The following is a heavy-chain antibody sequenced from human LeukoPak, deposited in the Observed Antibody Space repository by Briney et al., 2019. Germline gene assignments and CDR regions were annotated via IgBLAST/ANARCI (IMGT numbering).Heavy chain of an antibody. CDR2: IYPGNSDT. CDR1: GYSFSTHW. J-gene: IGHJ4*02. Sequence: GESLKISCKGSGYSFSTHWIGWARQMPGKGLEWMAMIYPGNSDTTYRPSFQGQVTISADKSISTAYLQWSSLTASDTAMYYCARGLEYYDSSGYYKWGQGTLVTVSS. D-gene: IGHD3-22*01. V-gene: IGHV5-51*01. CDR3: ARGLEYYDSSGYYK.